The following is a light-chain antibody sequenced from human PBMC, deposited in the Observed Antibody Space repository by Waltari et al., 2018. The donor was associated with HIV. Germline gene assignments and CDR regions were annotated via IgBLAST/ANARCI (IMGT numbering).Light chain of an antibody. V-gene: IGKV3-20*01. CDR3: QQYGSSPLT. J-gene: IGKJ2*01. CDR2: GAS. CDR1: QSVSSSY. Sequence: IVLTQSPGTLSLSPGERATLSCRASQSVSSSYLAWYQQKPGQAPRLLIYGASSRATGIPDRFSGSGSGTDFTLTINRLEPEDFAVYYCQQYGSSPLTFGQGTKLEIK.